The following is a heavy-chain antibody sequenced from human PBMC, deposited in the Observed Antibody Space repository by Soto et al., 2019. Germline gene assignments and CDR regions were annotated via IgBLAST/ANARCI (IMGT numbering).Heavy chain of an antibody. V-gene: IGHV3-30*18. CDR3: AKDQGGFDWPRFDY. Sequence: GGSLRLSCAASGFTFSSYGMHWVRQAPGKGLEWVAVISYDGSNKYYADSVKGRFTISRDNSKNTLYLQMNSLRAEDTAVYYCAKDQGGFDWPRFDYWGQGTLVTVSS. J-gene: IGHJ4*02. CDR1: GFTFSSYG. CDR2: ISYDGSNK. D-gene: IGHD3-9*01.